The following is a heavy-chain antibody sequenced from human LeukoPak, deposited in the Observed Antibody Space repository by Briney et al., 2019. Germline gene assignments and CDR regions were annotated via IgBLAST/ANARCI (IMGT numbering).Heavy chain of an antibody. CDR3: ARLGPLGCGGDCYIDY. D-gene: IGHD2-21*02. Sequence: GESLKISCKGSGYSFTSYWIGWVRQMPGKGLEWMGLIYPGDSDTRYSPSFQGQVTISADKSISTAYLQWSSLKASDTAMYYCARLGPLGCGGDCYIDYWGQGTLVTVSS. V-gene: IGHV5-51*01. CDR1: GYSFTSYW. J-gene: IGHJ4*02. CDR2: IYPGDSDT.